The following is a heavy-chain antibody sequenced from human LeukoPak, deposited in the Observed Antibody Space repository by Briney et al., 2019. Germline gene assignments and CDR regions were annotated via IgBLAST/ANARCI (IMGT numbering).Heavy chain of an antibody. V-gene: IGHV3-21*01. CDR1: GFTFSNYS. D-gene: IGHD3-9*01. CDR2: ISSSSSYI. CDR3: AREEGLGDRLVINPAVDY. Sequence: PGGSLRLSCAASGFTFSNYSMNWVRQAPGKGLECVSSISSSSSYIYYADSVKGRFTISRDNAKNSLYLQMNSLRAEDTAVYYCAREEGLGDRLVINPAVDYWGQGTLVTVSS. J-gene: IGHJ4*02.